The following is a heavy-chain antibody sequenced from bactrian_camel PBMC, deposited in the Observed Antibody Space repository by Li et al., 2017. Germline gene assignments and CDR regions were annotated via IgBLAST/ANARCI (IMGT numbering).Heavy chain of an antibody. D-gene: IGHD2*01. CDR3: ATPVGGNYNKCFAS. Sequence: HVQLVESGGGSVQDGGSLRLSCVYSGYVYRSLCAAWFRQAPGKEREGVATIGSDGSTNYTDSVKGRFIISRDNAKNSVYLQMNSLKSEDTALYYCATPVGGNYNKCFASWGQGTQVTVS. V-gene: IGHV3S53*01. J-gene: IGHJ6*01. CDR1: GYVYRSLC. CDR2: IGSDGST.